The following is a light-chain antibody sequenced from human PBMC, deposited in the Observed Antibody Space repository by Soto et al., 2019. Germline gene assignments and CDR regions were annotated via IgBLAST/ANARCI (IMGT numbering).Light chain of an antibody. Sequence: QPVLTQPPSVSGAPGQRVTISCTGSSSNIGAGYDVHWYQQLPGTAPKLLIYANNNRPSGVPDRFSGSKSGTSVSLAITGLQAEDEADYYCQSYDRSLSVVFGGGTKLTVL. V-gene: IGLV1-40*01. J-gene: IGLJ2*01. CDR2: ANN. CDR1: SSNIGAGYD. CDR3: QSYDRSLSVV.